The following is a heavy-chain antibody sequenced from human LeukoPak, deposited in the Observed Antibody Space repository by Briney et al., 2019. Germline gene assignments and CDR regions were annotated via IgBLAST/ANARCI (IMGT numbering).Heavy chain of an antibody. J-gene: IGHJ4*02. V-gene: IGHV4-34*01. CDR2: VNHSGYT. CDR1: GVSFNTYY. Sequence: SETLSLTCGVSGVSFNTYYWSWIRQSPEKGLEWIGEVNHSGYTNYNPPLKSRVTISVDTSKNQFSLKLRSVTAADTAVYYCARQLYGSDYWGQGTLVTVSS. D-gene: IGHD4-17*01. CDR3: ARQLYGSDY.